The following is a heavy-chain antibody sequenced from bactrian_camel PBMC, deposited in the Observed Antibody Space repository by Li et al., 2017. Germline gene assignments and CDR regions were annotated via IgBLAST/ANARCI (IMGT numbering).Heavy chain of an antibody. CDR3: AARLGVAGCAANVLGDRDFRY. D-gene: IGHD3*01. V-gene: IGHV3S42*01. CDR1: GYTYSSYC. Sequence: VQLVESGGGSVQAGGSLRLSCVTSGYTYSSYCMGWFRQRPGKDREGVAVLWIGGATTSYADSVKGRFIITRDKARDLVYLQMNGLQPEDTAMYYCAARLGVAGCAANVLGDRDFRYWGQGTQVTVS. J-gene: IGHJ6*01. CDR2: LWIGGATT.